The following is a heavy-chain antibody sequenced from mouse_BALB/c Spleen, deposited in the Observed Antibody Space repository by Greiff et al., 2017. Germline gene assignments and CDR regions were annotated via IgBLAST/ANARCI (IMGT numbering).Heavy chain of an antibody. CDR3: ARVPYYGYFYAMDY. CDR2: INSNGGST. J-gene: IGHJ4*01. Sequence: EVQRVESGGGLVQPGGSLKLSCAASGFTFSSYGMSWVRQTPDKRLELVATINSNGGSTYYPDSVKGRFTISRDNAKNTLYLQMSSLKSEDTAMYYCARVPYYGYFYAMDYWGQGTSVTVSS. V-gene: IGHV5-6-3*01. CDR1: GFTFSSYG. D-gene: IGHD1-2*01.